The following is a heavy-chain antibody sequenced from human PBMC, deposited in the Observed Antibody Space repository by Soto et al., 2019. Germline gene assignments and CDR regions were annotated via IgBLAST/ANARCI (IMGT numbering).Heavy chain of an antibody. CDR3: ASKIVTPGYHYYDY. J-gene: IGHJ4*02. V-gene: IGHV3-48*03. CDR1: GFSFSSCE. Sequence: GGSLRLYCAASGFSFSSCEMSWVRQAPGKGLEWVSYISGSGTSTQYSDSVKGRFTISRDNAKNSLHLQMNSLGAEDTAVYYCASKIVTPGYHYYDYWGQGTLVTVSS. D-gene: IGHD3-9*01. CDR2: ISGSGTST.